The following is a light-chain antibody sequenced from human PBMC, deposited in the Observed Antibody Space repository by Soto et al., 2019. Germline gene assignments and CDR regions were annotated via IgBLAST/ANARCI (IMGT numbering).Light chain of an antibody. CDR1: TSNIETNF. CDR3: ASWDDSLSGDVV. Sequence: QSVLTQPPSTSGTPGQRVTISWSGSTSNIETNFVYWYQQLPGTAPKLLIYKNNQRPSGVPDRFSGSKSGTSASLAISGLRSEDEADYYCASWDDSLSGDVVFGGGTKLTVL. V-gene: IGLV1-47*01. CDR2: KNN. J-gene: IGLJ2*01.